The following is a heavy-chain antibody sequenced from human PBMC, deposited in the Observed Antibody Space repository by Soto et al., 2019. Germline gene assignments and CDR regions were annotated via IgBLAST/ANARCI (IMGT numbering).Heavy chain of an antibody. D-gene: IGHD3-10*01. CDR2: ICDDGSNK. V-gene: IGHV3-33*06. CDR1: GFTFSSYG. J-gene: IGHJ4*02. Sequence: GGSLRLSCAASGFTFSSYGMHWVRQAPGKGLEWVSAICDDGSNKYYADSVKGRFTISRDNSKNTLYLQMNSLRAEDTAVYYCAKDFGERSISPNDYWGQGTLVTVSS. CDR3: AKDFGERSISPNDY.